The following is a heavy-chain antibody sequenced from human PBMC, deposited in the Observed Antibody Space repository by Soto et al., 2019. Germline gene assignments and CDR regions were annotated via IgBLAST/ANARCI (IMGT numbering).Heavy chain of an antibody. CDR2: ISGSGGST. J-gene: IGHJ6*03. CDR1: GFTFSSYA. V-gene: IGHV3-23*01. CDR3: AKGLSAKEYGPYYYYMDV. D-gene: IGHD6-6*01. Sequence: GGSLRLSCAASGFTFSSYAMSWVRQAPGKGLEWVSAISGSGGSTYYADSVKGRFTISRDNSKNTLYLQMNSLRAEDTAVYYCAKGLSAKEYGPYYYYMDVWGKGTTVTVSS.